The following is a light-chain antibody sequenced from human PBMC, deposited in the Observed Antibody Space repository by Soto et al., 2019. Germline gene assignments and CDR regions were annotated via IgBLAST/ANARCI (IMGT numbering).Light chain of an antibody. CDR1: QSISSNY. CDR3: QHYGSSPPFT. J-gene: IGKJ3*01. V-gene: IGKV3-20*01. CDR2: GAS. Sequence: IVFTQSPGTLSLSPGERATLSCRASQSISSNYLAWYQQKPGQAPRVLIYGASIRPTGIPDRFSGSGSGADFTLTICRLEPEDFGVYYCQHYGSSPPFTFGPGTKVDIK.